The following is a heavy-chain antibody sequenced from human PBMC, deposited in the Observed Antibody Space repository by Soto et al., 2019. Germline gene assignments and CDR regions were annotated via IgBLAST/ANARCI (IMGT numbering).Heavy chain of an antibody. J-gene: IGHJ4*02. V-gene: IGHV3-23*01. CDR1: GFTFSSYA. D-gene: IGHD1-26*01. CDR2: ISGSGGST. Sequence: EVQLLESGGGLVQPGGSMRLSCAASGFTFSSYAMRWVRQAPVKGREWVSAISGSGGSTYYADSVKGRITISRDNSKNTLYLQMNSLRAEDTAVYYCARRGSGSYYDYWGQGTLVTVSS. CDR3: ARRGSGSYYDY.